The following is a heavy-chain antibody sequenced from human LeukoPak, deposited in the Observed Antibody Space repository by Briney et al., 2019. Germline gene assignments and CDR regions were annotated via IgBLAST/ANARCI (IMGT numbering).Heavy chain of an antibody. Sequence: SETLSLTCAVYGGSFSGYYWSWIRQPPGKGLEWIGEINHSGSTNYNPSLKSRVTISVDTPKNQFSLKLSSVTAADTAMYYCARAVDRTFDYWGQGTLVTVSS. CDR3: ARAVDRTFDY. D-gene: IGHD3-22*01. V-gene: IGHV4-34*01. CDR1: GGSFSGYY. CDR2: INHSGST. J-gene: IGHJ4*02.